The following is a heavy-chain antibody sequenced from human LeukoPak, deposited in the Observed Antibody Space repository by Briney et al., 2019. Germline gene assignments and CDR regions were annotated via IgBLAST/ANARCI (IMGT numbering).Heavy chain of an antibody. V-gene: IGHV3-15*01. D-gene: IGHD3-22*01. CDR1: GFTFSSYG. CDR3: TTNPYDRTGYHI. CDR2: IKSKTDGGTT. Sequence: GGSLRLSCAASGFTFSSYGMHWVRQAPGKGLEWVGRIKSKTDGGTTDYAAPVKGRFTISRDDSKNTLYLQMNSLKTEDTAVYYCTTNPYDRTGYHIWGQGTMVTVSS. J-gene: IGHJ3*02.